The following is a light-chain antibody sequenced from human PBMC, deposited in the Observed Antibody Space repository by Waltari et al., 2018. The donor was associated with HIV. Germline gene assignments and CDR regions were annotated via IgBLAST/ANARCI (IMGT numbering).Light chain of an antibody. CDR3: QQYYSTPPSLT. CDR1: QTVFSGSNHKNY. CDR2: WAS. J-gene: IGKJ4*01. V-gene: IGKV4-1*01. Sequence: DIVVTPSPDSLAVALGERDTINIKSSQTVFSGSNHKNYLAWYQQRPGQPPKLLIYWASTRESGVPDRFNGSGSGTDFTLTISSLQAEDVAVYYCQQYYSTPPSLTFGGGTKVEIK.